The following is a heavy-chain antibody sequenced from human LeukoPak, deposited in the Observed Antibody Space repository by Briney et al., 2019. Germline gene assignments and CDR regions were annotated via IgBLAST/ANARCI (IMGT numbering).Heavy chain of an antibody. D-gene: IGHD5-24*01. CDR2: MNPNSGNT. Sequence: GASVKVSCKASGYTFTSYDINWVRQATGQGLEWMGWMNPNSGNTNYAQKLQGRVTMTTDTSTSTAYMELRSLRSDDTAVYYCARIRDGYNDAYDIWGQGTMVTVSS. J-gene: IGHJ3*02. CDR1: GYTFTSYD. CDR3: ARIRDGYNDAYDI. V-gene: IGHV1-18*01.